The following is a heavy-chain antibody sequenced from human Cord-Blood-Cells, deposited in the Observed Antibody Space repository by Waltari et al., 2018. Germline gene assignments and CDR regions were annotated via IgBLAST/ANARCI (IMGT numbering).Heavy chain of an antibody. CDR2: INAGNGNT. CDR3: AKEKRFLEWLMFYY. D-gene: IGHD3-3*01. V-gene: IGHV1-3*01. J-gene: IGHJ4*02. Sequence: QVQLVQSGAEVKKPGASVKVSCKASGYTFTSYAMHWVRQAPGQRLEWMGWINAGNGNTKYSQKFQGRVTITRDTSASTAYMELSSLRSEDTAVYYCAKEKRFLEWLMFYYWGQGTLVTVSS. CDR1: GYTFTSYA.